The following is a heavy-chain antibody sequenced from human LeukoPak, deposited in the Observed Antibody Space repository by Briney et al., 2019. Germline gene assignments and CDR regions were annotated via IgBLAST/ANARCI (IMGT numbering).Heavy chain of an antibody. CDR1: GGSISSGDYY. J-gene: IGHJ4*02. CDR3: ATDRLWSGYTYFDY. CDR2: IYYSGST. Sequence: SQTLSLTCTVSGGSISSGDYYWSWIRQPPGKGLECIGYIYYSGSTYYNPSLKSRFTISVDTSKNQFSLKLRSVPAADPAVYYRATDRLWSGYTYFDYCGEGSLVTASS. D-gene: IGHD3-3*01. V-gene: IGHV4-30-4*08.